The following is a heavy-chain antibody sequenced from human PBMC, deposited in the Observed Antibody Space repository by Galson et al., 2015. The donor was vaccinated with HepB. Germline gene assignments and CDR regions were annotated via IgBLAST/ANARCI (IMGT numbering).Heavy chain of an antibody. Sequence: SVKVSCKASGYTFTSYGISWVRQAPGRGLEWMGWISAYNGNTNYAQKLQGRVTMTTDTSTSTAYMELRSLRSDDTAVYYCARTGSSGYYYELAGLTNYCYYGMDVWGQGTTVTVSS. CDR1: GYTFTSYG. D-gene: IGHD3-22*01. CDR3: ARTGSSGYYYELAGLTNYCYYGMDV. V-gene: IGHV1-18*04. J-gene: IGHJ6*02. CDR2: ISAYNGNT.